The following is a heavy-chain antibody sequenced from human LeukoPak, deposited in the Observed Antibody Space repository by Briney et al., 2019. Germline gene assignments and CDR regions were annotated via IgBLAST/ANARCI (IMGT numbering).Heavy chain of an antibody. CDR3: ARSPSALYTRGWYYFDY. J-gene: IGHJ4*02. Sequence: SETLSLTCTVSGGSISNYYWSWIRQPPGKGLEWIGYVYSSGSTNYNPSLKSRVTMSVDTSKKQFSLKLNSVTATDTAVYYCARSPSALYTRGWYYFDYWGQGTLVTVSS. CDR1: GGSISNYY. CDR2: VYSSGST. D-gene: IGHD6-19*01. V-gene: IGHV4-59*01.